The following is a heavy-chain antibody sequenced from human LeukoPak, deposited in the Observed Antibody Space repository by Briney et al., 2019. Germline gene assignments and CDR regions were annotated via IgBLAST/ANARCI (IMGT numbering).Heavy chain of an antibody. V-gene: IGHV4-34*01. CDR1: GGSFSGYY. J-gene: IGHJ4*02. D-gene: IGHD6-19*01. CDR2: INHSGST. CDR3: ARAYSSGWYAGY. Sequence: SETLSLTCAVYGGSFSGYYWSWIRQPPGKGLEWIGEINHSGSTNYNPSLKSRVAISVDTSKNQFSLKLSSVTAADTAVYYCARAYSSGWYAGYWGQGTLVTVSS.